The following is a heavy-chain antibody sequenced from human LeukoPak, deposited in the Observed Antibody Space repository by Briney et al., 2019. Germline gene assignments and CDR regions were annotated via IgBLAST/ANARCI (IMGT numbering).Heavy chain of an antibody. CDR3: ARTRLGELNLRHDY. Sequence: PGGSLRLSCAASGFTFSSYAMSWVRQAPGKGLEWVSAISGSGGSTYYADSVKGRFTISRDNAKNSLYLQMNSLRAEDTAVYYCARTRLGELNLRHDYWGQGTLVTVSS. CDR1: GFTFSSYA. J-gene: IGHJ4*02. CDR2: ISGSGGST. D-gene: IGHD3-10*01. V-gene: IGHV3-23*01.